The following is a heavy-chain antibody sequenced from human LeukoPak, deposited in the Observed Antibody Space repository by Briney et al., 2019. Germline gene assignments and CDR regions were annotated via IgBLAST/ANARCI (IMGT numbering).Heavy chain of an antibody. V-gene: IGHV1-69*04. Sequence: SVKVSCKASGGTFSSYAISWVRQAPGQGLEWMGRIIPILGIANYAQKFQGRVTITADKSTSTAYMELSSLRSEDTAVYYCAFYDSSGYYVDYWGQGTLVTVSS. CDR3: AFYDSSGYYVDY. CDR1: GGTFSSYA. CDR2: IIPILGIA. D-gene: IGHD3-22*01. J-gene: IGHJ4*02.